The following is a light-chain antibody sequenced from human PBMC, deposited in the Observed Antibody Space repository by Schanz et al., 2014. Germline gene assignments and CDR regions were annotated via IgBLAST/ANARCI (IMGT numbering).Light chain of an antibody. Sequence: DIQMTQSPSTLSASVGDRVTITCRASQSINSWLAWYQQKPGKAPKVLIYDASSLESGVPSRFSGSGSGTEFTLTNSSLQPDDFATYYCLQDYNYPWTFGQGTKVEIK. CDR2: DAS. V-gene: IGKV1-5*01. CDR1: QSINSW. J-gene: IGKJ1*01. CDR3: LQDYNYPWT.